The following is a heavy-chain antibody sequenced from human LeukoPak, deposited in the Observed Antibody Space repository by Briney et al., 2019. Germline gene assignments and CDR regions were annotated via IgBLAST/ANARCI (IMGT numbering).Heavy chain of an antibody. CDR1: GGSISSGGYY. D-gene: IGHD2-2*01. V-gene: IGHV4-31*03. J-gene: IGHJ4*02. Sequence: PSETLSLTCTVSGGSISSGGYYWSWIRQHPGKGLEWIGYICYSGSTYYNPSLKSRVTISVDTSKNQFSLKLSSVTAADTAVYYCASLDCSSTSCPFDYWGQGTLVTVSS. CDR3: ASLDCSSTSCPFDY. CDR2: ICYSGST.